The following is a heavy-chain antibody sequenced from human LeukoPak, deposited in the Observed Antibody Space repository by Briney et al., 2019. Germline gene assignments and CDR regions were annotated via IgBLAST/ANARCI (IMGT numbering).Heavy chain of an antibody. V-gene: IGHV3-30*02. CDR1: GFTFSSYA. CDR2: IRYDGTNK. D-gene: IGHD5-18*01. CDR3: AKDLGTDMGGYYYYYYMDV. Sequence: GGSLRLSCVASGFTFSSYAMHWVRQAPGKGLEWVAFIRYDGTNKYYADSVKGRFTISRDNSMNTLYLQMNSLRAEDTAVYYCAKDLGTDMGGYYYYYYMDVWGKGTTVTVSS. J-gene: IGHJ6*03.